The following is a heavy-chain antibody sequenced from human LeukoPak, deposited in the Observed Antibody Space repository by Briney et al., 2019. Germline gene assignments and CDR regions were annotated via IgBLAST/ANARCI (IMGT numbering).Heavy chain of an antibody. CDR3: ARGRSSKGAFDI. V-gene: IGHV4-59*01. CDR1: GGSISSYY. J-gene: IGHJ3*02. CDR2: SGST. Sequence: PSETLSLTCTVSGGSISSYYWSWIRQPPGKGLDSGSTNYNPSLKSRVTTSVDTSKNQFSLKLSSVTAADTAVYYCARGRSSKGAFDIWGQGTMVTVSS.